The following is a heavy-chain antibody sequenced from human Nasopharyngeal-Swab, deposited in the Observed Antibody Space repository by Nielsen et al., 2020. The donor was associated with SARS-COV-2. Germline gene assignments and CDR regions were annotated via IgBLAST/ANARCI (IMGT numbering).Heavy chain of an antibody. D-gene: IGHD6-19*01. CDR3: ARGGIGSGWNWFDP. J-gene: IGHJ5*02. CDR2: INHSGST. Sequence: SQTLSLTCAVSGGSFTGSYLSWIRQPPGKGLEWIGEINHSGSTNYNPSLKSRVTISRDTSKNQFSLRLTSVTAADTAVYYCARGGIGSGWNWFDPWGQGTLVTVSS. V-gene: IGHV4-34*01. CDR1: GGSFTGSY.